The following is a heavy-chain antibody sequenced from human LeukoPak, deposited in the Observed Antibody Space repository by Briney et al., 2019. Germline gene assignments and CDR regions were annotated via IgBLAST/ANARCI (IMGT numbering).Heavy chain of an antibody. Sequence: ASVKASCKVSGYTLTELSMHWVRQAPGKGLEWMGGFDPEDGETIYAQKFQGRVTMTEDTSTDTAYMELSSLRSEDTAVYYCATDRTARYCSSTSCQNYYYYGMDVWGQGTTVTVSS. CDR1: GYTLTELS. D-gene: IGHD2-2*01. CDR3: ATDRTARYCSSTSCQNYYYYGMDV. V-gene: IGHV1-24*01. CDR2: FDPEDGET. J-gene: IGHJ6*02.